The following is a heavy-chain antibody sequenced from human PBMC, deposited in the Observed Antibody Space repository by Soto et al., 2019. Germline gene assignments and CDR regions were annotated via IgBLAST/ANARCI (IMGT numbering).Heavy chain of an antibody. CDR2: IYHNGTT. CDR3: ARGGWGPGY. V-gene: IGHV4-38-2*01. D-gene: IGHD3-16*01. CDR1: GDSISSGYY. Sequence: SETLSLTCAVSGDSISSGYYWAWIRRPPGKGLEWIGSIYHNGTTYYNPSLKSRVTISVDTSRNQFSLKLSSVTAADSAVYYCARGGWGPGYWGQGIQVTVSS. J-gene: IGHJ4*02.